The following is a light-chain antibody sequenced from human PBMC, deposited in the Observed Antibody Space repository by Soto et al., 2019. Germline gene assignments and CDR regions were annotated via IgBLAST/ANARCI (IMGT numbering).Light chain of an antibody. V-gene: IGLV2-23*02. Sequence: QSALTQPASVSGSPGQSITISCTGTSSDVGSYNLVSWYQQHPGKAPKVFIYELSKRPSGVSNRFSGSKSGNTASLTISGLQAEDEADYYCCSYAGSSTLVFGGGTKLTVL. CDR1: SSDVGSYNL. J-gene: IGLJ3*02. CDR3: CSYAGSSTLV. CDR2: ELS.